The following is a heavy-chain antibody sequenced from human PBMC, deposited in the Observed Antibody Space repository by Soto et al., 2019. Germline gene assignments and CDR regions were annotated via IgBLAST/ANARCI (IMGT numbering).Heavy chain of an antibody. J-gene: IGHJ4*02. CDR2: INSDGSST. D-gene: IGHD2-15*01. Sequence: EVQLVESGGGLVQPGGSLRLSCAASGFTFSSYWMHWVRQAPGKGLVWVSRINSDGSSTSYADSVKGRFTISRDNAKNPLYLQMNSLTAEDTAVYYGVRTSLVVAAATREDYWGQGTLVTASS. CDR3: VRTSLVVAAATREDY. V-gene: IGHV3-74*01. CDR1: GFTFSSYW.